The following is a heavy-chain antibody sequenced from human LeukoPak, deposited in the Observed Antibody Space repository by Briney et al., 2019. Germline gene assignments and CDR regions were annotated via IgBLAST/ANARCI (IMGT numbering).Heavy chain of an antibody. V-gene: IGHV3-48*03. CDR1: GFIFSAFE. Sequence: GGSLRLSCAASGFIFSAFEMNWVRQAPGKGLEWVSYISSSGSTRYYVDPVKGRFSISRDNAKNSLDLQMSSLRAEDTAIYYCARIIPPYDAFDLWGQGTWVTVSS. CDR3: ARIIPPYDAFDL. D-gene: IGHD2-21*01. J-gene: IGHJ3*01. CDR2: ISSSGSTR.